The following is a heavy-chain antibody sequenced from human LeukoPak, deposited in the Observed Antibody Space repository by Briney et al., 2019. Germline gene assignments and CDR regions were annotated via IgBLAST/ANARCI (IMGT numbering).Heavy chain of an antibody. CDR1: GFTFSSYS. V-gene: IGHV3-48*04. J-gene: IGHJ3*02. D-gene: IGHD1-26*01. CDR3: AKNIVGALRGGAFDI. CDR2: ISSSGSTI. Sequence: GGSLRLSCAASGFTFSSYSMNWVRQAPGKGLEWVSYISSSGSTIYYADSVKGRFTISRDNAKNSLYLQMNSLRAEDTAVYYCAKNIVGALRGGAFDIWGQGTMVTVSS.